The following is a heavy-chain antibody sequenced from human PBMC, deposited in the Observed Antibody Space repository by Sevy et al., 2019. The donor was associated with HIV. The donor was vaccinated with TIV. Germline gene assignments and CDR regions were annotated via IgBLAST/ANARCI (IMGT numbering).Heavy chain of an antibody. V-gene: IGHV3-7*01. J-gene: IGHJ5*02. CDR3: ARKFCSYSICSRVDNWFDP. CDR2: IKQDGSEK. CDR1: GFTFSSYW. Sequence: GGSLRLSCAVSGFTFSSYWMSWVRQAPGKGLEWVANIKQDGSEKYYVDSVKGRFTISRDNAKNSLYLQMNNLRAEDTAVYYCARKFCSYSICSRVDNWFDPWGQGTLVTVSS. D-gene: IGHD2-15*01.